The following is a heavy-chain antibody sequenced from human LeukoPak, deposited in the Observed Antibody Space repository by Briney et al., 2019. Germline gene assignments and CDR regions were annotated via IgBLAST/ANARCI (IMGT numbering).Heavy chain of an antibody. D-gene: IGHD3-10*01. CDR3: ARHRISSGSLDY. CDR1: GGSISSSSYY. J-gene: IGHJ4*02. CDR2: IYYSGST. V-gene: IGHV4-39*01. Sequence: PSETLSLTCTVSGGSISSSSYYWGWIRQPPGKGLEWIGSIYYSGSTYYNPSLKSRVTISVDTSKDQFSLKLSSVTAADTAVYYCARHRISSGSLDYGGQGTLVTVSS.